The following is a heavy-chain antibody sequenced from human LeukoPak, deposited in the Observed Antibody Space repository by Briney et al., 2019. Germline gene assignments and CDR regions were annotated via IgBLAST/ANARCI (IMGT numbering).Heavy chain of an antibody. V-gene: IGHV4-34*01. D-gene: IGHD2-2*01. CDR2: INHSGST. CDR3: ARGPSRTDPYCSSTCCYYQEVDP. Sequence: SETLSLTCAVYGGSFSGYYWSWIRQPPGKGLEWIGEINHSGSTNYNPSLKSRVTISVDTSKNQFSLKLSSVTAADTAVYYCARGPSRTDPYCSSTCCYYQEVDPWGQGTLVTVSS. J-gene: IGHJ5*02. CDR1: GGSFSGYY.